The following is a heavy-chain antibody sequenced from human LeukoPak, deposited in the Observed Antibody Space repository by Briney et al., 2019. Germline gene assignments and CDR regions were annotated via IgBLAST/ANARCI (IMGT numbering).Heavy chain of an antibody. J-gene: IGHJ3*02. CDR2: ISGSGNSI. Sequence: GGSLRLSCAASGFTFSDYYMTWIRQAPGKGLEWISYISGSGNSIYYADSVKGRFTISRDNAKNSLSLQMYSQRGEDTAVYYCARVGRATAAAGFGAFDIWSQGTMVTVSS. V-gene: IGHV3-11*01. D-gene: IGHD6-13*01. CDR3: ARVGRATAAAGFGAFDI. CDR1: GFTFSDYY.